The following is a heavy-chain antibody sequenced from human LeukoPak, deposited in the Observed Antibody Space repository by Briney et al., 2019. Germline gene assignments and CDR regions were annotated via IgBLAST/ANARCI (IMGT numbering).Heavy chain of an antibody. CDR1: GFIFSSHG. D-gene: IGHD3-22*01. V-gene: IGHV3-53*01. J-gene: IGHJ4*02. CDR3: AGEGYYYDSSGYPRPFDY. CDR2: IYSGGST. Sequence: GGSLRLSCAASGFIFSSHGMNWVRQAPGKGLEWVSVIYSGGSTYYADSVKGRFTISRDNSKNTLYLQMNSLRAEDTAVYYCAGEGYYYDSSGYPRPFDYWGQGTLVTVSS.